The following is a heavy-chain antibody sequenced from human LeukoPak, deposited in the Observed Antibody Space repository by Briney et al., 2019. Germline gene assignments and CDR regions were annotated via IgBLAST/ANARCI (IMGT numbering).Heavy chain of an antibody. CDR2: ISGSGGGT. CDR3: AKRGVVIRVILVGFHKEAYYFDS. CDR1: GITLSNYG. V-gene: IGHV3-23*01. Sequence: GGSLRLSCAVSGITLSNYGVSWVRQAPGKGLEWVAGISGSGGGTYYADSVKGRLTISRDNPKNTLYLQMNSLRAEDTAVYFCAKRGVVIRVILVGFHKEAYYFDSWGQGALVTVSS. D-gene: IGHD3-22*01. J-gene: IGHJ4*02.